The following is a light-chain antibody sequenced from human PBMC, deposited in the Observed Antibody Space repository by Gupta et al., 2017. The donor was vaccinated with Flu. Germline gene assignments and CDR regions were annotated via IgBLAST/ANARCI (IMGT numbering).Light chain of an antibody. CDR1: QSITGSN. J-gene: IGKJ1*01. Sequence: TELAQSPGTLSLSPGERATLSCRASQSITGSNLAWYQQKRGQAPRLLIHSASSRATGTPDRFSGSGSGTDFTLTISGLEPDDFEVYYCHQDGNSPETFGQGTKVEIK. V-gene: IGKV3-20*01. CDR2: SAS. CDR3: HQDGNSPET.